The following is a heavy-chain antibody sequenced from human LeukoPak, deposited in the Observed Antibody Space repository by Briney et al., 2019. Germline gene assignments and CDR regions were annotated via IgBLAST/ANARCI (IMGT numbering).Heavy chain of an antibody. V-gene: IGHV3-23*01. Sequence: GGSLRLSCAASGFTFSSYAMSWVRQAPGKGLEWVSAISGSGGSTYYADSVKGRFTISRDNSKNTLYLQMNSLRAEDTAVYYCARPYSSRVQRYFDYWGQGTLVTVSS. CDR2: ISGSGGST. D-gene: IGHD1-26*01. J-gene: IGHJ4*02. CDR1: GFTFSSYA. CDR3: ARPYSSRVQRYFDY.